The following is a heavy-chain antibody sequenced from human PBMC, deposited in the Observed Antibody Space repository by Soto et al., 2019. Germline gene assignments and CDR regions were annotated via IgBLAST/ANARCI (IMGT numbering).Heavy chain of an antibody. CDR3: ASDWDYSGPPYYYGMDV. J-gene: IGHJ6*02. Sequence: QVQLVESGGGVVQPGRSLRLSCAASGFTFSSYGMHWVRQAPGKGLEWVAVIWYDGSNKYYADSVKGRFTIPRDNSKNTLYLQMNSLRAGETDVYYCASDWDYSGPPYYYGMDVWGQGTTGTVSS. CDR1: GFTFSSYG. CDR2: IWYDGSNK. V-gene: IGHV3-33*01. D-gene: IGHD4-4*01.